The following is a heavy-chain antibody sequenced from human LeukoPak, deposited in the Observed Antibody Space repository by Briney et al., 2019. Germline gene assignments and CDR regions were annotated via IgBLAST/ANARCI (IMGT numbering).Heavy chain of an antibody. D-gene: IGHD6-13*01. V-gene: IGHV3-74*01. Sequence: GGSLRLSCAASGFTFSSYWVHWVRQAPGKGLVWVSRINSDGSSTSYADSVKGRFTISRDNAKNTLYLQMNSLRAEDTAVYYCARDSSSWYGDFDLWGRGTLVTVSS. J-gene: IGHJ2*01. CDR2: INSDGSST. CDR1: GFTFSSYW. CDR3: ARDSSSWYGDFDL.